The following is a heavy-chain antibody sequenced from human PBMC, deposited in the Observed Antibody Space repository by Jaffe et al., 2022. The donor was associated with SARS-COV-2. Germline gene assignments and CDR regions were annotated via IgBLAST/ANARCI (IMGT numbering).Heavy chain of an antibody. Sequence: QVQLVQSGAEVKKPGSSVKVSCKASGGTFSSYAISWVRQAPGQGLEWMGGIIPIFGTANYAQKFQGRVTITADESTSTAYMELSSLRSEDTAVYYCAILPAAMWWSGQDYYYYYMDVWGKGTTVTVSS. CDR1: GGTFSSYA. D-gene: IGHD2-2*01. V-gene: IGHV1-69*01. CDR3: AILPAAMWWSGQDYYYYYMDV. J-gene: IGHJ6*03. CDR2: IIPIFGTA.